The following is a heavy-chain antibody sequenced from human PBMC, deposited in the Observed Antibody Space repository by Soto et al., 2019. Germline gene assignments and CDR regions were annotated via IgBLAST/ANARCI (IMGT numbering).Heavy chain of an antibody. CDR3: ASSYGSGYRAFDY. V-gene: IGHV1-69*02. CDR2: INPILSMS. J-gene: IGHJ4*02. Sequence: QVQLVQSGAEVKKPGSSVRVSCKASGATFTFYSINWVRQAPGLGLEWMGRINPILSMSNYAQRFQGRVTMTAYKSTSTAYRELSSLRSEDTAMYYCASSYGSGYRAFDYWGQGALVTVSS. CDR1: GATFTFYS. D-gene: IGHD3-10*01.